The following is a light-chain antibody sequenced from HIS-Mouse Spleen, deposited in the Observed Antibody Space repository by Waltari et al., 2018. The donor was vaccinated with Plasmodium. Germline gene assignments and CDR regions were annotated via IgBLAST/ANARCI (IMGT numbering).Light chain of an antibody. CDR2: EDS. CDR1: ALPINY. Sequence: SYELTQPPSVSVSPGQTARITCSGAALPINYDYWYQQKSGQAPVLVIYEDSKRPSGIPERFSGSSSGTMATLTISGAQVEDEADYYCYSTDSSGNHRVFGGGTKLTVL. V-gene: IGLV3-10*01. CDR3: YSTDSSGNHRV. J-gene: IGLJ3*02.